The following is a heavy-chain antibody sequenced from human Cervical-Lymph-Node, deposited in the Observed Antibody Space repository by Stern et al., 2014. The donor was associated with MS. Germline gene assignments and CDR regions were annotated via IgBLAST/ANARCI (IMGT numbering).Heavy chain of an antibody. CDR3: ARGGRGEGRPVWDALDL. Sequence: QVQLVESGAEVKKPGSSVKVSCKASGDSLSHFAINWVRQPPGRGFAWLGGVFPISGHADYAKRIQGRVTISADDSMNTVKLALSSLRSEDTAVYYCARGGRGEGRPVWDALDLWGQGTLVTVSS. CDR2: VFPISGHA. D-gene: IGHD1-26*01. V-gene: IGHV1-69*01. J-gene: IGHJ3*01. CDR1: GDSLSHFA.